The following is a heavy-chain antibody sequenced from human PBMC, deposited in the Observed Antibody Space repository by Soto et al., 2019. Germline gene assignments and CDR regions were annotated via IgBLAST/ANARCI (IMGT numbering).Heavy chain of an antibody. V-gene: IGHV5-51*01. D-gene: IGHD3-16*01. Sequence: GVSLEISCKGSGYSFTSYWIGWVRQMPGNGLEWMGIIYPGDSDTRYRPSFQGQVTISADKSISTAYLQWSSLKASDTAMYYCARHFGGDYYYYYGMDVWGQGTTVTVS. CDR2: IYPGDSDT. J-gene: IGHJ6*02. CDR3: ARHFGGDYYYYYGMDV. CDR1: GYSFTSYW.